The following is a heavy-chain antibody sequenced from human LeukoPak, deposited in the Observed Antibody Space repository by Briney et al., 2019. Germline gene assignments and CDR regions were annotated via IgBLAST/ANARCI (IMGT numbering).Heavy chain of an antibody. CDR2: IKSKTDGGTT. Sequence: GGSLRLSCAASGFTVSSNYMSWVRQVPGKGLEWVGRIKSKTDGGTTEFAAPVTGRFTISRDDSKDMMFLQMDSLKTEDTAVYYCVTARRNANGYFPFDYWGQGALVAVS. V-gene: IGHV3-15*01. CDR3: VTARRNANGYFPFDY. CDR1: GFTVSSNY. J-gene: IGHJ4*02. D-gene: IGHD5-24*01.